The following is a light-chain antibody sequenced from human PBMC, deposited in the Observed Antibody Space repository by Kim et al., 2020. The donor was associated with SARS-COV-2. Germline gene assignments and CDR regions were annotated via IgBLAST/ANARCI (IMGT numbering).Light chain of an antibody. Sequence: ALGQTVRITCQGDSLRIYYASWYQQKPGQAPVLVIYGKNNRPSGIPDRFSGSSSGNTASLTITGAQAEDEADYYCNSRDSSGNHTVFGGGTQLTVL. CDR2: GKN. CDR3: NSRDSSGNHTV. V-gene: IGLV3-19*01. J-gene: IGLJ2*01. CDR1: SLRIYY.